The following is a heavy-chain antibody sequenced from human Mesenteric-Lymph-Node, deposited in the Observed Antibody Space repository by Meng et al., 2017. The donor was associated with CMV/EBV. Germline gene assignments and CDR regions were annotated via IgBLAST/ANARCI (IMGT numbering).Heavy chain of an antibody. J-gene: IGHJ4*02. CDR2: ISAYNGDA. V-gene: IGHV1-18*01. CDR1: GYTFTSNG. CDR3: ASGLSIAATLDY. Sequence: CKASGYTFTSNGISWVRQAPGQGLEWMGWISAYNGDANYAQKFQGRVTMTTDTSTSTAYMELRNLKSDDTAVYYCASGLSIAATLDYWGQGTLVTVSS. D-gene: IGHD6-13*01.